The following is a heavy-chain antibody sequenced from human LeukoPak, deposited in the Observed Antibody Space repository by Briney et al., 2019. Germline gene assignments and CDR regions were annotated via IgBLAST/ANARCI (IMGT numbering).Heavy chain of an antibody. CDR1: GFIFSSYS. J-gene: IGHJ4*02. Sequence: GGSLRLSCAVSGFIFSSYSMNWVRQAPGKGLEWVSYISSSSSTLFYADSVKGRFTISRDNAKNSLYLQMNTLRAEDTAVYYCPRDPPTNGVWYSGFAYSGQGTLVTVSP. V-gene: IGHV3-48*01. CDR3: PRDPPTNGVWYSGFAY. CDR2: ISSSSSTL. D-gene: IGHD2-8*01.